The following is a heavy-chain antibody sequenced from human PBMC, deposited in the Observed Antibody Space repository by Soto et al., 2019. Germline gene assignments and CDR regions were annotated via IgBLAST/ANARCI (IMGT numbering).Heavy chain of an antibody. CDR3: AKDEGRYDCWNAFDI. Sequence: QVQLVESGGGVVQPGRSLRLSCAASGFTFSSYGMHWVRQAPGKGLEWVAVISYDGSNKYYADSVKGRFTISRDNSKNTLYLQMNSLRAEDTAVYYCAKDEGRYDCWNAFDIWGQGTMVTVSS. J-gene: IGHJ3*02. D-gene: IGHD3-3*01. CDR2: ISYDGSNK. V-gene: IGHV3-30*18. CDR1: GFTFSSYG.